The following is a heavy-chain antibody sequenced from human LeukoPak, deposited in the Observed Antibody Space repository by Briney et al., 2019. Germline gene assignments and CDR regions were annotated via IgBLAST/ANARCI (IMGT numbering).Heavy chain of an antibody. J-gene: IGHJ6*02. V-gene: IGHV4-59*01. CDR1: GVSISSYY. CDR3: ARDKSAGFWSGFPPRDYGMDV. Sequence: SSETLSLTCTVSGVSISSYYWSWIRQPPGKGLEWIGYIYYSGSTNYNPSLKSRVTISVDTSKNQFSLKLSSVTAADTAVYYCARDKSAGFWSGFPPRDYGMDVWGQGTTVTVSS. D-gene: IGHD3-3*01. CDR2: IYYSGST.